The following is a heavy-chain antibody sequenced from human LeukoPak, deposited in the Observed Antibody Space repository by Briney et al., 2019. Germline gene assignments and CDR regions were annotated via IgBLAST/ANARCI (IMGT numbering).Heavy chain of an antibody. CDR2: INSDGSST. D-gene: IGHD3-16*02. V-gene: IGHV3-74*01. CDR1: GFTFSSYW. Sequence: GGSLRLSCAASGFTFSSYWMHWVRQAPGKGLVWVSRINSDGSSTSYADSVKGRFTISRDNAKNTLYLQMNSLRAEDTAVYYCTNGGAIVTAYFDYWGQGTLVTVSS. J-gene: IGHJ4*02. CDR3: TNGGAIVTAYFDY.